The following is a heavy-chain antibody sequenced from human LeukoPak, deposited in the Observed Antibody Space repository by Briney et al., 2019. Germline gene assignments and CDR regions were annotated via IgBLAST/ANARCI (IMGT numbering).Heavy chain of an antibody. J-gene: IGHJ4*02. CDR3: AKGYCSSTSCPLNY. CDR2: ISYDGSNK. Sequence: PGRSLRLSCAASGFTFSSYGMHWVRQAPGKGLEGVEGISYDGSNKYYADSVKGRFTISRDNSKNTLYLQMNSLRAEDTAVYYCAKGYCSSTSCPLNYWGQGTLVTVSS. CDR1: GFTFSSYG. V-gene: IGHV3-30*18. D-gene: IGHD2-2*01.